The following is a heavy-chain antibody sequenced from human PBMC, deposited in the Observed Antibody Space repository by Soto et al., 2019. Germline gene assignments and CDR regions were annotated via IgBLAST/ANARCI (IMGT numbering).Heavy chain of an antibody. J-gene: IGHJ4*02. CDR3: ATQGYCSSTSCPLDY. V-gene: IGHV1-69*02. Sequence: ASVKVSCKASGGTFSSYTISWVRQAPGQGLEWMGRIIPILGIANYAQKFQGRVTITADKSTSTAYMELSSLRSEDTAVYYCATQGYCSSTSCPLDYWGQGTPVTVSS. D-gene: IGHD2-2*01. CDR2: IIPILGIA. CDR1: GGTFSSYT.